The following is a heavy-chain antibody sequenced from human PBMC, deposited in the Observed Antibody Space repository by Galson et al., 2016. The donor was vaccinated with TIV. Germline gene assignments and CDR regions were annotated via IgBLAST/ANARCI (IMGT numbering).Heavy chain of an antibody. CDR2: IIPMFGTA. J-gene: IGHJ6*02. Sequence: SVKVSCKASGGTFSSYVIKWVRQAPGQGLEWMGEIIPMFGTANYAQKFQGRVTITADESTSTAYMELSSLRSEDTAVYYCAKDRNTALDTYHYYYGMDVWGQGTTVTVSS. CDR1: GGTFSSYV. CDR3: AKDRNTALDTYHYYYGMDV. D-gene: IGHD5-18*01. V-gene: IGHV1-69*13.